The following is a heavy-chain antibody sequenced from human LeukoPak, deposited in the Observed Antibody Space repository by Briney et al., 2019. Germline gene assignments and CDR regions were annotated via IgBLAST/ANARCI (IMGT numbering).Heavy chain of an antibody. D-gene: IGHD6-19*01. J-gene: IGHJ4*02. CDR1: GFTFDDYA. Sequence: GGSLRLSCAASGFTFDDYAMHWVRQAPGKGLEWVSGISWNSGSIGYADSVKGRLTISRDNAKNSLYLQMNSLRAEDTALYYCAKDRLAKTAVALDYWGQGTLVTVSS. CDR2: ISWNSGSI. CDR3: AKDRLAKTAVALDY. V-gene: IGHV3-9*01.